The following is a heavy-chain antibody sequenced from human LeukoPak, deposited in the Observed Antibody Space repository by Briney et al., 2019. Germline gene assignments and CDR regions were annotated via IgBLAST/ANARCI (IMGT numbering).Heavy chain of an antibody. CDR1: GFTFNSYT. Sequence: PGGSLRLSCAASGFTFNSYTMTWVRQAPGKGLEWVSSISTGSTYIYYADSVKGRFTISRDNAKNSLYLQMNSLRAEDTAVYYCARDEGGFDYWGQGTLVTVSS. CDR3: ARDEGGFDY. J-gene: IGHJ4*02. V-gene: IGHV3-21*01. CDR2: ISTGSTYI.